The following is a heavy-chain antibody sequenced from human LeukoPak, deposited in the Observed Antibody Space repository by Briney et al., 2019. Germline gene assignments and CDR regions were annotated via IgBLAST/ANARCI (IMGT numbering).Heavy chain of an antibody. CDR1: GFTFDNND. CDR2: IGSAGYT. V-gene: IGHV3-13*01. J-gene: IGHJ4*02. CDR3: VRQPDSARYGFDY. D-gene: IGHD1-14*01. Sequence: PGGSLRLSCEVSGFTFDNNDMHWVRQTTGKGLEWVSAIGSAGYTYYADSVRGRSTITRDNAKQSLYLQMNSLRVEDTAVYHCVRQPDSARYGFDYWGRGTQVTVSS.